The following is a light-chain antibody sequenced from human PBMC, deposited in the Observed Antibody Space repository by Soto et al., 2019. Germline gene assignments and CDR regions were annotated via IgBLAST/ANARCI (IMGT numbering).Light chain of an antibody. CDR1: SSNIGGNT. CDR2: NND. J-gene: IGLJ7*01. CDR3: EAWDDSLSSIV. Sequence: QPVLTQPPSASGTPGQRVTISCSGSSSNIGGNTVNWYQQVPGAAPKLLIYNNDERPSGVPDRFSGSKSGTAASLAISGLHSEDEADYYCEAWDDSLSSIVFGGGTQLTVL. V-gene: IGLV1-44*01.